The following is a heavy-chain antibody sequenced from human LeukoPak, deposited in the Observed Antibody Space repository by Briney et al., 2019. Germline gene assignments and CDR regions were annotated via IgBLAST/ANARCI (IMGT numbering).Heavy chain of an antibody. Sequence: PSETLSLTCTVSGGSINGYFWSWIRQPPGKGLEWIGYIYYSGSTSYNPSLKSRVTMSLDTSKNQFSLKLSSATAADTAVYYCAKIIGSWKFDYWGQGTLVTVSS. CDR3: AKIIGSWKFDY. J-gene: IGHJ4*02. V-gene: IGHV4-59*12. D-gene: IGHD6-13*01. CDR2: IYYSGST. CDR1: GGSINGYF.